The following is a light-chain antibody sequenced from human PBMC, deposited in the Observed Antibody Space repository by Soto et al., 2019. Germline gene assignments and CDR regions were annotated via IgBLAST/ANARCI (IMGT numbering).Light chain of an antibody. CDR3: QQYDKWPRT. CDR1: QSRTTT. CDR2: GGP. J-gene: IGKJ1*01. Sequence: EIVMTLSPATLSVSPGERVALSCRASQSRTTTLPWYQHTPGQSPRLPIYGGPARSTGIPARFSGGGSGAEYTLTISSLQSEDFAVYYCQQYDKWPRTFGQGTKVDI. V-gene: IGKV3-15*01.